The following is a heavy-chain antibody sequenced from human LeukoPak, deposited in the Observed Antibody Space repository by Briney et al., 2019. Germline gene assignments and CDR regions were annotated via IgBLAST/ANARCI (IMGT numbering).Heavy chain of an antibody. CDR1: VGPISSSSYY. CDR2: IYYSGST. Sequence: ASETLSLTCTVSVGPISSSSYYWGWVCQPPGGGLERIGGIYYSGSTYYNPSLTSRVTISEDTSQNQFSLKLSSVTAAGTALVFCARHSRVVVVAATHFDYWGQGTLVTVSS. J-gene: IGHJ4*02. CDR3: ARHSRVVVVAATHFDY. D-gene: IGHD2-15*01. V-gene: IGHV4-39*01.